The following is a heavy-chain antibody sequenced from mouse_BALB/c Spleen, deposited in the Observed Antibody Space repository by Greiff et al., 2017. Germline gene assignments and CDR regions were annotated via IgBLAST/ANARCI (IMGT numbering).Heavy chain of an antibody. CDR3: TTSTMITTRFAY. D-gene: IGHD2-4*01. V-gene: IGHV1S81*02. Sequence: QVQLKESGAELVKPGASVKLSCKASGYTFTSYYMYWVKQRPGQGLEWIGEINPSNGGTNFNEKFKSKATLTVDKSSSTAYMQLSSLTSEDSAVYYCTTSTMITTRFAYWGQGTLVTVSA. CDR1: GYTFTSYY. CDR2: INPSNGGT. J-gene: IGHJ3*01.